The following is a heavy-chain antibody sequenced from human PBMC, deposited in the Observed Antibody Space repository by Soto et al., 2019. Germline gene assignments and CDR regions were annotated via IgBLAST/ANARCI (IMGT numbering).Heavy chain of an antibody. V-gene: IGHV3-30*18. CDR1: GFTFRSYG. CDR3: AKERAVMTAMTHYFDY. D-gene: IGHD4-17*01. J-gene: IGHJ4*02. Sequence: PGGSLRLSCAASGFTFRSYGMHWVRHAPGKWLEWVAFISYDGSNKYYADSVKGRFTISRDNSKNTLYLQMNSLKSEDTAVYYCAKERAVMTAMTHYFDYWGPGSPVTVSS. CDR2: ISYDGSNK.